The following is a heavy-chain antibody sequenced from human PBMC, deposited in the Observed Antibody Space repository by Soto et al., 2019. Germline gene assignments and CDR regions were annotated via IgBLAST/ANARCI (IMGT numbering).Heavy chain of an antibody. CDR1: GGTFSSYA. V-gene: IGHV1-69*01. CDR3: ATGQGYYDSSGYYYPHGVPFDY. D-gene: IGHD3-22*01. Sequence: QVQLVQSGAEVKKPGSSVKVSCKASGGTFSSYAISWVRQAPGQGLEWVGGIIPIFGTANYAQKFQGRVTITADESTSTAYMELSSLRSEDTAVYYCATGQGYYDSSGYYYPHGVPFDYWGQGTLVTVSS. J-gene: IGHJ4*02. CDR2: IIPIFGTA.